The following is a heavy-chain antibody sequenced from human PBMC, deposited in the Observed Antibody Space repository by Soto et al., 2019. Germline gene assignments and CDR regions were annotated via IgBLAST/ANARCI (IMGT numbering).Heavy chain of an antibody. CDR1: GGSFSGYY. Sequence: SETLSLTCAVYGGSFSGYYWSWIRQPPGKGLEWIGEINHSGSTNYNPSLKSRVTISVDTSKNQFSLKLSSVTAADTAVYYCGRGGHSSSQDKSYFDYWGQGTLVTVPS. CDR2: INHSGST. CDR3: GRGGHSSSQDKSYFDY. V-gene: IGHV4-34*01. J-gene: IGHJ4*02. D-gene: IGHD6-13*01.